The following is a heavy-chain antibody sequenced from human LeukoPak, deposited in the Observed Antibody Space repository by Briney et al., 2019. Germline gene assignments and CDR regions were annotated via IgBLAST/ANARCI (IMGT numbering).Heavy chain of an antibody. J-gene: IGHJ4*02. CDR3: AGRSIAARPFDY. V-gene: IGHV4-34*01. D-gene: IGHD6-6*01. CDR2: INHSGST. CDR1: GGSFGGYY. Sequence: PSETLSLTCAVYGGSFGGYYWSWIRQPPGKGLEWIGEINHSGSTNYNPSLKSRVTISVDTSKNQFSLKLSSVTAADTAVYYCAGRSIAARPFDYWGQGTLVTVSS.